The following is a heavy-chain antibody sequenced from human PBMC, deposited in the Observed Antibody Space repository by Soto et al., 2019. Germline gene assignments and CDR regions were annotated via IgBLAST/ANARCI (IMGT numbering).Heavy chain of an antibody. CDR3: AGHGGYSY. Sequence: EVQLLESGGGLVQAGGSLRLSCAATGFTVRTNGMSWVRQAPGKGLEWVASFSSGSSDTHYADSLKGRFAISRDNSKNTLYLLMNSLRVEDTALYYCAGHGGYSYLGQGTLVTVSS. V-gene: IGHV3-23*01. CDR2: FSSGSSDT. J-gene: IGHJ4*02. CDR1: GFTVRTNG. D-gene: IGHD2-15*01.